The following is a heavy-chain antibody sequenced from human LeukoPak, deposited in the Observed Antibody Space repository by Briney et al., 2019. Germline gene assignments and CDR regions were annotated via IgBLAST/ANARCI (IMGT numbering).Heavy chain of an antibody. Sequence: KPSETLSLTCAVYGGSFSGYYWSWIRQPPGKGLEWIGEINHSGSTNYNPSLKSRVTISVDTSKNQFSLKLSFVTAADTAVYYCARGRYYHDSSGGVHYWGQGTLVTVSS. CDR3: ARGRYYHDSSGGVHY. D-gene: IGHD3-22*01. V-gene: IGHV4-34*01. J-gene: IGHJ4*02. CDR2: INHSGST. CDR1: GGSFSGYY.